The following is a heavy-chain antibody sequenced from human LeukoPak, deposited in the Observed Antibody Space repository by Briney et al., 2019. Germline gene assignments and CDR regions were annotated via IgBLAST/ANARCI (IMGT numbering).Heavy chain of an antibody. J-gene: IGHJ4*02. CDR2: INPNSGGT. V-gene: IGHV1-2*04. CDR3: ARAESVIVVVPAAGLDY. CDR1: GYTFTGYY. Sequence: ASVKVSCKASGYTFTGYYMHWVRQAPGQGLEWMGWINPNSGGTNYAQKFQGWVTMTRDTSIGTAYMELSRLRSDDTAVYYCARAESVIVVVPAAGLDYWGQGTLVTVSS. D-gene: IGHD2-2*01.